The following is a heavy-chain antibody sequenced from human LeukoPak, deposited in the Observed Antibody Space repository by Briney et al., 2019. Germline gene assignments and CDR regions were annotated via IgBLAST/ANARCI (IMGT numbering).Heavy chain of an antibody. V-gene: IGHV3-21*01. Sequence: GGSLRLSCAASGFTSSSYSMNWVRQAPGKGLEWVSSISSSSSHIYYAESVKGRFTISRDNAKNSLYLQMNSLRVEDTAVYYCVRDGPGPDNYGDYAKDAFDIWGQGTMVTVSS. J-gene: IGHJ3*02. CDR2: ISSSSSHI. CDR3: VRDGPGPDNYGDYAKDAFDI. CDR1: GFTSSSYS. D-gene: IGHD4-17*01.